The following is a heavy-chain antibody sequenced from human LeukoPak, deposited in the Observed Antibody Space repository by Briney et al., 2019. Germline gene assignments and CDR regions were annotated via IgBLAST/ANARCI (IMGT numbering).Heavy chain of an antibody. CDR1: GGSISSGSYY. V-gene: IGHV4-61*02. CDR2: IYTSGST. CDR3: ATSSSSGWYGVNY. Sequence: PSQTLSLTCTVSGGSISSGSYYWSWIRQPAGKGLEWIGRIYTSGSTNYNPSLKSRVTISVDTSKNQFSLKLSSVTAADTAAYYCATSSSSGWYGVNYWSQGTLVTVSS. D-gene: IGHD6-19*01. J-gene: IGHJ4*02.